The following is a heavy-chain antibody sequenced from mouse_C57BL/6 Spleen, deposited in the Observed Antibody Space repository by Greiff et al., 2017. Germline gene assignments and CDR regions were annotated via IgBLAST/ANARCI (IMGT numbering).Heavy chain of an antibody. Sequence: DVMLVESGEGLVKPGGSLKLSCAASGFTFSSYAMSWVRQTPEKRLEWVAYISSGGDYIYYADTVKGRFTISRDNARNTLYLQMSSLKSEDTAVYYCTRGDYYGSSSRHYFDYWGQGTTLTVSS. CDR1: GFTFSSYA. D-gene: IGHD1-1*01. CDR2: ISSGGDYI. CDR3: TRGDYYGSSSRHYFDY. V-gene: IGHV5-9-1*02. J-gene: IGHJ2*01.